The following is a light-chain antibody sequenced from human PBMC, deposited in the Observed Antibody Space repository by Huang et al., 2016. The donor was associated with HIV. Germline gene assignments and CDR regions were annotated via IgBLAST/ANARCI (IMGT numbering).Light chain of an antibody. J-gene: IGKJ4*01. CDR3: QQRSNWPLT. CDR1: QSISSY. CDR2: DAS. V-gene: IGKV3-11*01. Sequence: EIVLTQSPATLSLSPGERDTLSCRASQSISSYLAWYQKKPGQAPRLLIYDASNRATAIPARFSGSGSGTDFTLTISSLEPEDFAVYYCQQRSNWPLTFGGGTKVEV.